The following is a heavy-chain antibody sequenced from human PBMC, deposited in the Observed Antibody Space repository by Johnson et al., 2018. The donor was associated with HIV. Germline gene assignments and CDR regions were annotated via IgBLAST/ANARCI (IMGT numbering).Heavy chain of an antibody. J-gene: IGHJ3*02. CDR3: ARDGYRYDTGVLGAFDI. V-gene: IGHV3-13*01. Sequence: VQLVESGGGLVQPGGSLRLSCAASGFTFSSYDMHWVRQATGKGLEWVSAIGTAGTTYYGDSVKGRFTISRDNSKNTLYLQMNSLRAEDTALYYCARDGYRYDTGVLGAFDIWGQGTMVTVSS. D-gene: IGHD6-13*01. CDR2: IGTAGTT. CDR1: GFTFSSYD.